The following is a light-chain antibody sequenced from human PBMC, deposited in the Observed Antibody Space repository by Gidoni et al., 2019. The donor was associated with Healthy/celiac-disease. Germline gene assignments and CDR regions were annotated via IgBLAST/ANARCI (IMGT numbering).Light chain of an antibody. CDR3: QQYNSLWT. Sequence: DIQMTQSPSPLSASVGDRVTITCRASQSISSWLAWYQQKPGKAPKLLIYKASSLESGVPSRCSGSGSGTEFTLTSSSLQPDDFATYYCQQYNSLWTFGQGTKVEIK. CDR2: KAS. V-gene: IGKV1-5*03. CDR1: QSISSW. J-gene: IGKJ1*01.